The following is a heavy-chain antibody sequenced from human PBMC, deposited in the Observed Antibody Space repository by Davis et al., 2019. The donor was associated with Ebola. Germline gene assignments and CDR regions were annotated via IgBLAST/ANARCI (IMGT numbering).Heavy chain of an antibody. V-gene: IGHV1-46*01. CDR2: INPSDGGT. CDR3: ARGVFYDNSGYYGTQNWFDP. D-gene: IGHD3-22*01. Sequence: ASVKVSCKASGYTFTNYYMHWVRQTPGRGLEWMGMINPSDGGTNYAEKFQDRVTMTRDTSTSTVYLELNSLRSGDTAVYYCARGVFYDNSGYYGTQNWFDPWGQGTLVTVSS. J-gene: IGHJ5*02. CDR1: GYTFTNYY.